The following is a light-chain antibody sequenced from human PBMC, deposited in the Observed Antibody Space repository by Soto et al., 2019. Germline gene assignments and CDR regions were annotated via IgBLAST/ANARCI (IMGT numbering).Light chain of an antibody. J-gene: IGKJ2*01. V-gene: IGKV1-5*01. CDR1: QSISSW. Sequence: DIQMTQSPSTLSASVGDRVTITCRASQSISSWLAWYQQKPGQAPKLLIYDASSLESGVPSRFSGSGSGTELTPTISSLQPDYFATYYCQQYNSYPYTCGQGTKLEIK. CDR2: DAS. CDR3: QQYNSYPYT.